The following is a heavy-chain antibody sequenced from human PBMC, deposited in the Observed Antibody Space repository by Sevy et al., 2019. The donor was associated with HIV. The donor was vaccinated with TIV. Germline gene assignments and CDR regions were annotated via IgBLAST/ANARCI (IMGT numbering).Heavy chain of an antibody. Sequence: GGSLRLSCKGSGYSFTNYWIAWVRQMPGKGLEWMGIIYPGDSDTRYNPSFQGQVTISADKSMNTAYLQWGSLRASDSAMYSWARRSSGAIWYFDLWGRGTLVTVSS. V-gene: IGHV5-51*01. CDR2: IYPGDSDT. CDR1: GYSFTNYW. D-gene: IGHD3-10*01. CDR3: ARRSSGAIWYFDL. J-gene: IGHJ2*01.